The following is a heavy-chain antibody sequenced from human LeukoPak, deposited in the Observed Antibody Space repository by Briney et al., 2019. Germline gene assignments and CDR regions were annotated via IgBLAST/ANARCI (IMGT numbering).Heavy chain of an antibody. D-gene: IGHD3-16*02. CDR3: ARARTNYVWGSYRTYYYMDV. CDR2: IYYSGST. J-gene: IGHJ6*03. Sequence: SETLSLTCTVSGGSISSYYWSWIRQPPGKGLEWIGYIYYSGSTNYNPSLKSRVTISVDTSKNQFSLKLSSVTAADTAVYYCARARTNYVWGSYRTYYYMDVWGKGTTVTVSS. CDR1: GGSISSYY. V-gene: IGHV4-59*01.